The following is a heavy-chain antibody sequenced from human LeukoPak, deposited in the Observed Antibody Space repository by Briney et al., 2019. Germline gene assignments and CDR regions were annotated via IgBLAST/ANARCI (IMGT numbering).Heavy chain of an antibody. CDR3: ARGLHDRSWYGAH. Sequence: PGRSLRLSCAASGFTFSDYIMQWVRQAPGKGLEWVALLPPDGSYQYYADSLKGRFTISRDNFKNALYLQMNSLRLEDTAVYYCARGLHDRSWYGAHWGQGTLLSVSS. D-gene: IGHD6-13*01. CDR1: GFTFSDYI. J-gene: IGHJ4*02. CDR2: LPPDGSYQ. V-gene: IGHV3-30*04.